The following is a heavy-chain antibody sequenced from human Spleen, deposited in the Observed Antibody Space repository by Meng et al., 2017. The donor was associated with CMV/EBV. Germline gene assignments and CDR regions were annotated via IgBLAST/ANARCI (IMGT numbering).Heavy chain of an antibody. CDR2: VIPVFGIT. Sequence: SYAITWVRQAPGQGLEWVGGVIPVFGITNFAQRFQGRVTIITDESTRTAFMELNSLRSEDTAIYYCAWGVYYYDSSGYRAGALDYWGQGTLVTVSS. CDR3: AWGVYYYDSSGYRAGALDY. CDR1: SYA. J-gene: IGHJ4*02. V-gene: IGHV1-69*05. D-gene: IGHD3-22*01.